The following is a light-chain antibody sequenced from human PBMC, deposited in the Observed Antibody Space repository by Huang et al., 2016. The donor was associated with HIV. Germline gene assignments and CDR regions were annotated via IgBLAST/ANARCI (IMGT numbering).Light chain of an antibody. J-gene: IGKJ1*01. CDR1: QDITND. CDR2: AAS. Sequence: AIQLTQSPSSLSASVGDRVTITCRASQDITNDLGWYQQKPGKAPKLLSSAASTLLSGVPSRFSGSGSGTDFTLTISCLQPEDFATYFCLQDFNYPRTFGQGTRVEIK. V-gene: IGKV1-6*02. CDR3: LQDFNYPRT.